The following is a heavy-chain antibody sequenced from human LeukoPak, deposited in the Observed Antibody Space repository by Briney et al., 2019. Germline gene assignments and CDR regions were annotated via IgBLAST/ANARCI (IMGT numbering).Heavy chain of an antibody. Sequence: SVKVSCTASGGTFSSYAISWVRQAPGQGLEWMGGIIPIFGTANYAQKFQGRVTITADESTSTAYMELSSLRSEDTAVYYCARDSTEWEPGHKDAFDIWGQGTMVTVSS. CDR3: ARDSTEWEPGHKDAFDI. J-gene: IGHJ3*02. CDR2: IIPIFGTA. V-gene: IGHV1-69*13. CDR1: GGTFSSYA. D-gene: IGHD1-26*01.